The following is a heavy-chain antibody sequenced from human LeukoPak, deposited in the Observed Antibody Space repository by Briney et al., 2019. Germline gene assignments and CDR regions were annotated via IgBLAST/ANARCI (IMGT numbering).Heavy chain of an antibody. CDR2: IHHSGST. CDR1: GGSISSNNW. J-gene: IGHJ4*02. CDR3: ATSRGGGRSALDF. Sequence: PSGTLSLTCTVSGGSISSNNWWSWVRQPPGKGLGWIGEIHHSGSTNYNPSLKSQITISVEKSKNQFSLKLKSVTAADTAVYYCATSRGGGRSALDFWGQGTLVTVSS. V-gene: IGHV4-4*02. D-gene: IGHD1-26*01.